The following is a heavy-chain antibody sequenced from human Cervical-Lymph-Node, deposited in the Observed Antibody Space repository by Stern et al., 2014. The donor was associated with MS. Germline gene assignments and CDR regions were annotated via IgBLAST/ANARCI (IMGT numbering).Heavy chain of an antibody. CDR3: ARGISSSRYAYGMDV. CDR2: FYNSGNT. D-gene: IGHD6-13*01. Sequence: QLQLQESGPGLVKPSETLSLTCSVSGGSISSDYWNWIRQPPGKGLEWIGFFYNSGNTKYNPSLSSRVTISIDTSKNQLFLKVTSVTAADTAVYYCARGISSSRYAYGMDVWGQGTTVTVSS. CDR1: GGSISSDY. V-gene: IGHV4-59*01. J-gene: IGHJ6*02.